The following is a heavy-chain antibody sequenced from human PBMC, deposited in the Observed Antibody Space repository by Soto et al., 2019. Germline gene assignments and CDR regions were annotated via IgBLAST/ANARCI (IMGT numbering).Heavy chain of an antibody. V-gene: IGHV4-59*08. CDR2: IYYSGST. CDR3: ARRYGSAFDI. D-gene: IGHD3-10*01. J-gene: IGHJ3*02. Sequence: PSETLSLTCSVSGGSLNTYYWSWVRQPPGKGLEWIAYIYYSGSTSYNPSLKSRVTISVDTSKNQFSLKLSSVTAADTAVYYCARRYGSAFDIWGQGTMVTVSS. CDR1: GGSLNTYY.